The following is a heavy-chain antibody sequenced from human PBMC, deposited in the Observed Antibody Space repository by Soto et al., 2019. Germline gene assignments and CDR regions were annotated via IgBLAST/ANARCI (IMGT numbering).Heavy chain of an antibody. Sequence: PSETLSLTCDVHVGFVSRYYWNWIRQPPGKGLEWLGEINHSGSTNYNPSLESRVTISLDTSKTQFSLKLTSVTAADTAVYYCARGEGRLVGTWFDPWGQGTLVTVSS. CDR3: ARGEGRLVGTWFDP. CDR1: VGFVSRYY. J-gene: IGHJ5*02. V-gene: IGHV4-34*01. CDR2: INHSGST. D-gene: IGHD5-12*01.